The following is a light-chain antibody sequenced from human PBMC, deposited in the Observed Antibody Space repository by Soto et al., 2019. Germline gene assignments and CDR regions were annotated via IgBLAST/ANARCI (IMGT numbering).Light chain of an antibody. V-gene: IGKV1-39*01. CDR3: QQSYSTPRT. J-gene: IGKJ4*01. Sequence: DIQMTQSPSSLSASVGDRVTITCRASQSISSYLNWYQQKPGKAPKLLIYAASSLQSGVPSRFSGSGSGTDFTLAISSLQPEDCATYYCQQSYSTPRTFGGGTKVESK. CDR2: AAS. CDR1: QSISSY.